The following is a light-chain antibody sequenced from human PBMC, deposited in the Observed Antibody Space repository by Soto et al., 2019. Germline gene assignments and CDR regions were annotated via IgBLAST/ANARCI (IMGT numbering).Light chain of an antibody. Sequence: EIVLTQSPATLSLSPGERATLSCRASQSVSSYLAWCQQKPGQAPRLLIHDASNKATGIPARFSGSESGTDFTRTIRSLEPEDVALYCCQQRSNWPGTFGQGPKVEIK. V-gene: IGKV3-11*01. J-gene: IGKJ1*01. CDR3: QQRSNWPGT. CDR1: QSVSSY. CDR2: DAS.